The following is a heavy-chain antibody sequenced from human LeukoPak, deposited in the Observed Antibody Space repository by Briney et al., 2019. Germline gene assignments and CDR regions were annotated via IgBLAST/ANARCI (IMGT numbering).Heavy chain of an antibody. CDR2: ISYDGSNK. Sequence: GGSLRLSCAASGFTFSNYAMHWVRQAPGKGLEWVEVISYDGSNKYYADSVKGRFTISRDNSKNTLYLQMNSLRAEDTAVYYCAREQDDYVWGSYFLGCLRYRGQGTLVTVSS. CDR1: GFTFSNYA. CDR3: AREQDDYVWGSYFLGCLRY. J-gene: IGHJ4*02. D-gene: IGHD3-16*01. V-gene: IGHV3-30*04.